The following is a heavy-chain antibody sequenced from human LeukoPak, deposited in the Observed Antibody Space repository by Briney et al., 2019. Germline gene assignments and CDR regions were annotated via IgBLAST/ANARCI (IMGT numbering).Heavy chain of an antibody. Sequence: GGSLRLSCAASGFTFSSYWMHWARQAPGKGLVWVSRINTDGSSTSYADSVKGRFTISRDNAKNTLYLQMNSLRAEDTAVYYCARGKYGGYFIDYWGQGTLVTVSS. CDR1: GFTFSSYW. V-gene: IGHV3-74*01. J-gene: IGHJ4*02. CDR2: INTDGSST. D-gene: IGHD5-12*01. CDR3: ARGKYGGYFIDY.